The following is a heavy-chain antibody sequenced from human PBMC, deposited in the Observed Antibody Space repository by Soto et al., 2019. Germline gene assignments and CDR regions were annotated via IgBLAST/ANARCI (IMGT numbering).Heavy chain of an antibody. V-gene: IGHV3-53*04. D-gene: IGHD3-3*01. CDR2: IYSGGST. CDR3: ARSVDFRSGYILD. Sequence: PGGSLRLSCAASGFTVSSNYMSWVRQAPGKGLEWVSVIYSGGSTYYADSVKGRFTISRHNSKNTLYLQMNSLRAEDTAVYYCARSVDFRSGYILDRGDGTLVTVSS. CDR1: GFTVSSNY. J-gene: IGHJ4*01.